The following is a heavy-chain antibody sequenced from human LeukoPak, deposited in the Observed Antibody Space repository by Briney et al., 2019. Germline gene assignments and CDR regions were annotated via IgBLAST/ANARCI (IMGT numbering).Heavy chain of an antibody. CDR1: GYTFTDYY. CDR2: VDPEDGET. J-gene: IGHJ5*02. V-gene: IGHV1-69-2*01. Sequence: VKVSCKVSGYTFTDYYMHWVQQAPGKGLEWMGLVDPEDGETIYAEKFQGRVNITADTSTDTAYMELSSMRSEDTAVYYCATNPRYCSSTSCYFPWGQGTLVTVSS. CDR3: ATNPRYCSSTSCYFP. D-gene: IGHD2-2*01.